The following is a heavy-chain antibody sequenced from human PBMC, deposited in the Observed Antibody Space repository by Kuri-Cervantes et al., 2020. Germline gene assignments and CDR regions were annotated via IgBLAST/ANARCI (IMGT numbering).Heavy chain of an antibody. D-gene: IGHD3-9*01. CDR1: GYTFTSYD. V-gene: IGHV1-8*01. J-gene: IGHJ6*03. CDR3: ARVRSGYYNGYYYYYYMDV. CDR2: MNPNSGNT. Sequence: ASVKVFCKASGYTFTSYDINWVRQATGQGLEWMGWMNPNSGNTGYAQKFQGRVTMTTDTSTSTAYMELRSLRSDDTAVYYCARVRSGYYNGYYYYYYMDVWGKGTTVTVSS.